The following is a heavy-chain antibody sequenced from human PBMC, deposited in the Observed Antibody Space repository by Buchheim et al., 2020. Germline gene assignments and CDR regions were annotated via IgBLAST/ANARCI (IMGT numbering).Heavy chain of an antibody. CDR3: ARDLGDFLWGSYRPYFDY. V-gene: IGHV1-46*01. Sequence: QVQLVQSGTEMKKPGASVKVSCKASGYTFTSYYIHWVRQAPGQGLEWMGVINPSGASTNYGLKFQGRVTMTRDTSKRQVQMEVSSLRSEDTAVYYCARDLGDFLWGSYRPYFDYWGQGTL. J-gene: IGHJ4*02. CDR2: INPSGAST. D-gene: IGHD3-16*02. CDR1: GYTFTSYY.